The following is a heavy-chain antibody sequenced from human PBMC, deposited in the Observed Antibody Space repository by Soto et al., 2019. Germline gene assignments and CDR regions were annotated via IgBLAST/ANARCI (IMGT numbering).Heavy chain of an antibody. V-gene: IGHV3-23*04. J-gene: IGHJ4*02. D-gene: IGHD6-19*01. Sequence: EVQLVESGGGLVQPGGSLRLSCEASGFPFSSFWMSWVRQAPGKGLEWVSTISDRGDNTYYAESVKGRFTISRDNSKNTLYLQVNSLRAEDTAVYYCTEPSPLGIGWYFNCWGQGTLVTVSS. CDR1: GFPFSSFW. CDR2: ISDRGDNT. CDR3: TEPSPLGIGWYFNC.